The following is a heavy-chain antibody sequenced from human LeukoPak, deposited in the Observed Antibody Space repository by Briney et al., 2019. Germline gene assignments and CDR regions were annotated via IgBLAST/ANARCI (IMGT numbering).Heavy chain of an antibody. J-gene: IGHJ5*02. CDR3: ARQGGSPDWFDP. V-gene: IGHV4-39*01. CDR2: LYYSGST. D-gene: IGHD1-26*01. CDR1: GGSISSSAYY. Sequence: SETLSLTCTVSGGSISSSAYYWGWIRQPPGKGLERIGSLYYSGSTYYNPSLKSRVTISVDTSKKQFSLKLTSVTAADTAVYYCARQGGSPDWFDPGAREPWSPSPQ.